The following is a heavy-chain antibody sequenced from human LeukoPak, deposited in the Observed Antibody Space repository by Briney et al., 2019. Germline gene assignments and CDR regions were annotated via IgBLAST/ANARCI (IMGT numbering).Heavy chain of an antibody. CDR1: GFTFSSYS. V-gene: IGHV3-21*01. CDR2: ISSSSSYI. D-gene: IGHD2-2*01. CDR3: ARPHCSSTSCYLVDP. J-gene: IGHJ5*02. Sequence: GGSLRLSCAASGFTFSSYSINWVRQARGKGLEWVSSISSSSSYIYYADSVKGRFTISRDNAKNSLYLQMNSLRAEDTAVYYCARPHCSSTSCYLVDPWGQGTLVTVSS.